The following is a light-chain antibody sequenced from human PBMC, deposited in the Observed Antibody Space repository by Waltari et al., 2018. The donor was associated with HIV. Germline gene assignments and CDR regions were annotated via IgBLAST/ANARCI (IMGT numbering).Light chain of an antibody. CDR2: ENE. J-gene: IGLJ2*01. CDR1: SSNIGNNY. CDR3: GTWDRSLRI. V-gene: IGLV1-51*02. Sequence: QSILTQPPSVSAAPGPNVRISRSGNSSNIGNNYVSWYQTFPGTAPKLLIYENEKRPSGNPDRFSGSKSGSSATLDITGLHTADEADYHCGTWDRSLRIFGGGTRLTVL.